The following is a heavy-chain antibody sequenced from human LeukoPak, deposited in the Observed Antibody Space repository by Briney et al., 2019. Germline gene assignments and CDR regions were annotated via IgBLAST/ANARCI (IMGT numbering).Heavy chain of an antibody. J-gene: IGHJ4*02. CDR3: AKISAPIPAAGAMDK. V-gene: IGHV3-23*01. Sequence: GGSLRLSCAASGFTFRSYAMRWVRQAPGQGLEWVSSISGGGGGTYYANSVKGRFTISRDNSKSTLYLQMNSLRAEDTAVYYCAKISAPIPAAGAMDKGGEGTLVTVSS. CDR1: GFTFRSYA. D-gene: IGHD6-13*01. CDR2: ISGGGGGT.